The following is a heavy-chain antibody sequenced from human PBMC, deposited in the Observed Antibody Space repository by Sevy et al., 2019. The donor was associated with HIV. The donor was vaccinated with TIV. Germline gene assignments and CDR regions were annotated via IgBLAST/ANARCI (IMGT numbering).Heavy chain of an antibody. CDR2: IFHTGST. CDR3: ARAAATVTTVTHFDY. Sequence: SETLSLTCAVSGGSISSGGYSWNWIRQPPGEGLEWIGYIFHTGSTYYNPSLKSRVTISVDRSKNQFSLQLGSVTAAETAIYYCARAAATVTTVTHFDYWGQGTLVTVSS. J-gene: IGHJ4*02. D-gene: IGHD4-17*01. CDR1: GGSISSGGYS. V-gene: IGHV4-30-2*01.